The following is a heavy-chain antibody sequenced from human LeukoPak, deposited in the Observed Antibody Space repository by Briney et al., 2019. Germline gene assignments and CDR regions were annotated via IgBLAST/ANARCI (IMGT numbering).Heavy chain of an antibody. V-gene: IGHV1-8*01. Sequence: GASVKVSCKASGYTFTSYDINWVRQATGQGLEWMGWMNPNSGSTGYAQKFQGRVTMTRNTSISTAYMELSSLRSEDTAVYYCARGLNVVVPAAINYYYGMDVWGQGTTVTVSS. CDR3: ARGLNVVVPAAINYYYGMDV. CDR1: GYTFTSYD. CDR2: MNPNSGST. D-gene: IGHD2-2*01. J-gene: IGHJ6*02.